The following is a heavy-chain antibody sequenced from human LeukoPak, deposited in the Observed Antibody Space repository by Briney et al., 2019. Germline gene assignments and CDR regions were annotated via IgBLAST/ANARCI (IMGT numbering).Heavy chain of an antibody. CDR3: AKDFVTMVRGVITPGGPGFDY. CDR2: ISSSGSTI. V-gene: IGHV3-11*04. D-gene: IGHD3-10*01. Sequence: PGGSLRLSCAASGFTFSDYYMSWIRQAPGKGLEWVSYISSSGSTIYYADSVKGRFTISRDNSRNTLFLQVNSLRAEDTAVYYCAKDFVTMVRGVITPGGPGFDYWGQGALVTVSS. CDR1: GFTFSDYY. J-gene: IGHJ4*02.